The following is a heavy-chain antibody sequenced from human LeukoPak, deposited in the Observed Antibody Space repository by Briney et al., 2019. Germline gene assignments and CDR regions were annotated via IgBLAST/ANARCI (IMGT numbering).Heavy chain of an antibody. J-gene: IGHJ4*02. Sequence: TSETLSLTCVVSGVSISSSINYHWGWVRRPPGKGLEWIGSLYYSGNTYYNPSLKSRVTISVDTSDTSKNQFSLRLSSVTAADTAVYYCARRPYSGSYLDYWGQGILVTVSS. CDR2: LYYSGNT. V-gene: IGHV4-39*01. CDR3: ARRPYSGSYLDY. CDR1: GVSISSSINY. D-gene: IGHD1-26*01.